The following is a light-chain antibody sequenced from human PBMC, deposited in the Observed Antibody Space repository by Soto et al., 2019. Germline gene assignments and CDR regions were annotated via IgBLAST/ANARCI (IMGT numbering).Light chain of an antibody. CDR1: QSIRSD. V-gene: IGKV3-11*01. CDR2: DAS. J-gene: IGKJ4*01. CDR3: QQRSNWPLT. Sequence: IVLTQSPATLSLAPGQRATLSCRASQSIRSDLAWYQQKPGQAPRLLIYDASNRATGIPARFSGSGSGTDFTLTISSLEPEDFAVYYCQQRSNWPLTFGGGTKVEIK.